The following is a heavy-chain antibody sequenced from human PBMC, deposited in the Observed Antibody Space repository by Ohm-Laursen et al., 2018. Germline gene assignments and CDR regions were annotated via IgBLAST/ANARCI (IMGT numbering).Heavy chain of an antibody. D-gene: IGHD3/OR15-3a*01. CDR2: VSTSGSET. J-gene: IGHJ4*02. V-gene: IGHV3-21*01. Sequence: SLRLSCAASGFSFSTYTLNWVRQAPGKGLEWVSSVSTSGSETYYADSVKGRFTIPRDNAKNSLYLQMNSLRAEDTAVYYCARDQDWMDYWGQGTLVTVSS. CDR3: ARDQDWMDY. CDR1: GFSFSTYT.